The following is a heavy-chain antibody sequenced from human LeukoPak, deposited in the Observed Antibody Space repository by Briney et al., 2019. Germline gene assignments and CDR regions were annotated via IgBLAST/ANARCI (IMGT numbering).Heavy chain of an antibody. D-gene: IGHD2-8*01. CDR2: MNPNSGNT. CDR3: ARNRMKTWFDP. CDR1: GYTFTSYD. V-gene: IGHV1-8*03. Sequence: ASVKVSCKASGYTFTSYDINWVRQATGQGLEWMGWMNPNSGNTGYAQKFQGGVTITRNTSISTAYMELSSLRSEDTAVYYCARNRMKTWFDPWGQGTLVTVSS. J-gene: IGHJ5*02.